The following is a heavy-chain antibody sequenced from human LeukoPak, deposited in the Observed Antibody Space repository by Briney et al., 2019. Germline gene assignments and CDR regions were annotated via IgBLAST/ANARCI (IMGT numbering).Heavy chain of an antibody. CDR2: IYYSGST. V-gene: IGHV4-59*08. J-gene: IGHJ6*03. Sequence: PSETLSLTCAVYGGSFSGYYWSWIRQPPGKGLEWIGYIYYSGSTNYNPSLKSRVTMSIDTSKNQFSLKLSSVTAADTAVYYCARGVGAYYMDVWGKGTTVTISS. D-gene: IGHD1-26*01. CDR3: ARGVGAYYMDV. CDR1: GGSFSGYY.